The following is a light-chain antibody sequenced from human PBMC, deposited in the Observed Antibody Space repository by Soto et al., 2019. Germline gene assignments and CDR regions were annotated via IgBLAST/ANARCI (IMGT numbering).Light chain of an antibody. Sequence: AIRMTQSPSSFSASTGDRVTITCRASQGISSYLAWYQQKPGKAPKLLIYAASTLQSGVPSRFSGSGSGTDFPLTISCLQSEDFATYYCQQYYSYSLTFGGGTKVEIK. CDR3: QQYYSYSLT. J-gene: IGKJ4*01. V-gene: IGKV1-8*01. CDR2: AAS. CDR1: QGISSY.